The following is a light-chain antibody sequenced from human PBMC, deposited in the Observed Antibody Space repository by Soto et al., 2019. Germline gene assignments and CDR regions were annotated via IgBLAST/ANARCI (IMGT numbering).Light chain of an antibody. CDR3: QQYGSSPR. Sequence: EIVLTQSPGTLSLSPGERATLSCRARQSFSSSYLAWYQQKPGQAPRLLIYGASSRATGIPDRFSGSGSGTDFTLTISTLEPEDFAVYYCQQYGSSPRFGQGTKVEIK. CDR2: GAS. V-gene: IGKV3-20*01. J-gene: IGKJ1*01. CDR1: QSFSSSY.